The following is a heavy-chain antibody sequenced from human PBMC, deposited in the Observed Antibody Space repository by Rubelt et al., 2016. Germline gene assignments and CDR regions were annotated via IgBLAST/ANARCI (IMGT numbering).Heavy chain of an antibody. CDR3: AGGIQSRFDY. Sequence: QVQLQQWGAGLLKPSETLSLTCAVYGGSFSGYYWSWIRQPPGKGLEWIGEINHSGSTNYNPSLKSQGTISVDPSNNPFSLKLSSVTAADTAVYYCAGGIQSRFDYWGQGTLVTV. CDR2: INHSGST. CDR1: GGSFSGYY. V-gene: IGHV4-34*01. D-gene: IGHD5-24*01. J-gene: IGHJ4*02.